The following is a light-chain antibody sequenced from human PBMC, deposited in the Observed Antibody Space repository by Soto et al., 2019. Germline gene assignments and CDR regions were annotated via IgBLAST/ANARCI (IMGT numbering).Light chain of an antibody. CDR3: MQTIRLPLT. CDR1: QTLRHSDGRTY. V-gene: IGKV2D-29*02. CDR2: EVS. Sequence: DIVLTQTPLSLSVTPGQPASISCKSSQTLRHSDGRTYVSWYVQRPGQSPQLLIYEVSNRFSGVPDRFGGYGAGTDFTLEIGRVEAEDVGVYYCMQTIRLPLTFGGGTKVDI. J-gene: IGKJ4*02.